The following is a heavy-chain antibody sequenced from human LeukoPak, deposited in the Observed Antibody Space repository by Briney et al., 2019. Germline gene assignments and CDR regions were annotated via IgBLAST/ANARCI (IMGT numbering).Heavy chain of an antibody. CDR3: ATKGDGYYAFDI. Sequence: SETLSLTCAVSAYSISSSNWWGWIRQPPGKGLEWIGYIHTSGRTYYNPSLKSQVTMSVDTSKNQFSLYLSSVTAVDTAVYYYATKGDGYYAFDIWGQGTMVTVSS. J-gene: IGHJ3*02. CDR2: IHTSGRT. CDR1: AYSISSSNW. V-gene: IGHV4-28*01. D-gene: IGHD5-24*01.